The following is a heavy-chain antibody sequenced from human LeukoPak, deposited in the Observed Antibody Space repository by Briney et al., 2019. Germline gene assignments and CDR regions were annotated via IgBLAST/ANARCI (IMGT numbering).Heavy chain of an antibody. V-gene: IGHV3-30*02. CDR1: GFTFSGSG. Sequence: GGSLRPSCAASGFTFSGSGMHWVRQAPGKGLEWVAFIRSDGFNKYYADSVKGRFTISRDNSKNTLYLQMHSLRAEDTAVYYCARHGYSSSWGYYGMDVWGQGTTVTVSS. D-gene: IGHD6-13*01. J-gene: IGHJ6*02. CDR2: IRSDGFNK. CDR3: ARHGYSSSWGYYGMDV.